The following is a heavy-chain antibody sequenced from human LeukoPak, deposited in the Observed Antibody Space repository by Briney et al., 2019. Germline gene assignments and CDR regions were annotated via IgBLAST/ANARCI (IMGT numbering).Heavy chain of an antibody. CDR1: GYSFTSYW. V-gene: IGHV5-51*01. CDR3: ARQKSFDSSGYYDY. D-gene: IGHD3-22*01. Sequence: GESLKISCKGSGYSFTSYWIGWVRQMPGKGLEWMGIIYPGDSDTRYSPSFQGQVTISADKSITTAYLQWSNLKASDTAMYYCARQKSFDSSGYYDYWGQGTLVTVSS. J-gene: IGHJ4*02. CDR2: IYPGDSDT.